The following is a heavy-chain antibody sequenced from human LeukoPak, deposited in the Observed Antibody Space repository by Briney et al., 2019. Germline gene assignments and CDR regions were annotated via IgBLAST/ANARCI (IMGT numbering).Heavy chain of an antibody. CDR1: GGSISSGGYS. Sequence: SETLSLTCAVSGGSISSGGYSWSWIRPPPGKGLEWIGYIYHSGSTYYNPSLKSRVTISVDGSKNQFSLKLSSVTAAETAVYYCASVWFGEFFYWGQGTLVTVSS. J-gene: IGHJ4*02. V-gene: IGHV4-30-2*01. CDR3: ASVWFGEFFY. CDR2: IYHSGST. D-gene: IGHD3-10*01.